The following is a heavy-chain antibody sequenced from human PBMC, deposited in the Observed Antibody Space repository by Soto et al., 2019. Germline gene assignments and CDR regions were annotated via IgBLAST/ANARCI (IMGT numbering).Heavy chain of an antibody. J-gene: IGHJ6*02. CDR2: IYYSGST. V-gene: IGHV4-30-4*01. CDR1: GVSISSGDYY. CDR3: ARGVPSLYYYYGMDV. Sequence: SEPLSLTCTVSGVSISSGDYYWSWIRQPQGKGLEWIGYIYYSGSTYYNPSLKSRVTISVDTSKNQFSLKLSSVTAADTAVYYCARGVPSLYYYYGMDVWGPGTTVTVSS.